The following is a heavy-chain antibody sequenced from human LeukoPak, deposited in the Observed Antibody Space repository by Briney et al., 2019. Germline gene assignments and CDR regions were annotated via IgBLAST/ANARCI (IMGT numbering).Heavy chain of an antibody. CDR1: GGSISGHY. Sequence: PSETLSLTCTVSGGSISGHYWNWIRQPPGKGLEWIGYIYYSGSTSYNPSLKSRVTISVDTSKNQFSPKLTSVTAADTAVYYCARLAPYPGVWASDYWGQGTLVTVSS. V-gene: IGHV4-59*08. CDR3: ARLAPYPGVWASDY. CDR2: IYYSGST. J-gene: IGHJ4*02. D-gene: IGHD1-26*01.